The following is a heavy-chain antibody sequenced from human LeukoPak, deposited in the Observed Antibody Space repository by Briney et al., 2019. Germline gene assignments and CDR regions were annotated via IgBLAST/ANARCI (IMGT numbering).Heavy chain of an antibody. D-gene: IGHD3-10*01. V-gene: IGHV4-59*01. CDR3: AKGGPFAGSGSYY. J-gene: IGHJ4*02. Sequence: SETLSLTCTVSGGPISSYYWSWIRQPPGKGLEWIGYIYYSGSTNYNPSLKSRVTISVDTSKNQFSLKLSSVTAADTAVYYCAKGGPFAGSGSYYWGQGTLVTVSS. CDR1: GGPISSYY. CDR2: IYYSGST.